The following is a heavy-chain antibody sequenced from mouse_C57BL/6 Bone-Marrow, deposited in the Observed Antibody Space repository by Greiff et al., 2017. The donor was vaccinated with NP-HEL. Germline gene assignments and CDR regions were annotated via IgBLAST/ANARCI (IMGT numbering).Heavy chain of an antibody. V-gene: IGHV14-3*01. Sequence: VQLQQPGAELVKPGASVKMSCKASGYTFTSYWITWVKQRPEQGLEWIGRIDPANGNTKYAPKFQGKATITADTSSNTAYLQLSSLTSEDTAIYYCASPLRLRLYYAMDYWGQGTSVTVSS. CDR2: IDPANGNT. J-gene: IGHJ4*01. CDR1: GYTFTSYW. CDR3: ASPLRLRLYYAMDY. D-gene: IGHD3-2*02.